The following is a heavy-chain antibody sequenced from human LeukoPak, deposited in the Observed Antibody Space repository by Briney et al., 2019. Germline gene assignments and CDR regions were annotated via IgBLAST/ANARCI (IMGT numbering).Heavy chain of an antibody. CDR3: ASEYRSGWRGVDY. V-gene: IGHV4-34*01. Sequence: SETLSLTCAVYGGSFSGYYWSWIRQPPGKGLEWIGEINHSGSTNYNPSLKSRVTISVDTSKNQFSLKLSSVTAADTAVYYCASEYRSGWRGVDYWGQGTLVTVSS. J-gene: IGHJ4*02. CDR2: INHSGST. CDR1: GGSFSGYY. D-gene: IGHD6-19*01.